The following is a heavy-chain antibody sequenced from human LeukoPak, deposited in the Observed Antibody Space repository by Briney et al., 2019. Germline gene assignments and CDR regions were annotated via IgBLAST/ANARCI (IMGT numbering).Heavy chain of an antibody. CDR2: IYHSGSP. Sequence: PSETLSLTCAVYGGSLSVHYGSWIRHPPGKGLEWIGEIYHSGSPNDNPSLKRRVTILVYPSKNQFSLKLSFWTAADTAVYYCARGHSPVTTKVSYLQHWGQGTLVTVSS. V-gene: IGHV4-34*01. CDR3: ARGHSPVTTKVSYLQH. J-gene: IGHJ1*01. D-gene: IGHD4-17*01. CDR1: GGSLSVHY.